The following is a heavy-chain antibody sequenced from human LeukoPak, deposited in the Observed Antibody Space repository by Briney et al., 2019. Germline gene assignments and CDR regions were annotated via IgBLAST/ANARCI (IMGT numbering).Heavy chain of an antibody. J-gene: IGHJ4*02. V-gene: IGHV3-7*01. Sequence: PGGSLRLSCAASGFTFSDYYMSWIRQAPGKGLEWVANMKQDGSEKYCVDSVKGRFTISRDNAKNSLYLQMNSLRAEDTAVYYCARIGPTIAGQNLDYWGQGTLVIVSS. CDR2: MKQDGSEK. D-gene: IGHD6-13*01. CDR1: GFTFSDYY. CDR3: ARIGPTIAGQNLDY.